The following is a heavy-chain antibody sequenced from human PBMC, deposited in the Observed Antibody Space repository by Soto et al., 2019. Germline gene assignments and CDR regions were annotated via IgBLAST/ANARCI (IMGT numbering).Heavy chain of an antibody. CDR2: IVVGSGNT. CDR1: GFTFTSSA. V-gene: IGHV1-58*01. D-gene: IGHD3-10*01. CDR3: AAGSIHRSGSLDWFDP. Sequence: ASVKVSCKASGFTFTSSAVQWVRQARGQRLEWIGWIVVGSGNTNYAQKFQERVTITRDMSTSTAYMELSSLRSEDTAVYYCAAGSIHRSGSLDWFDPWGQGTLVTVSS. J-gene: IGHJ5*02.